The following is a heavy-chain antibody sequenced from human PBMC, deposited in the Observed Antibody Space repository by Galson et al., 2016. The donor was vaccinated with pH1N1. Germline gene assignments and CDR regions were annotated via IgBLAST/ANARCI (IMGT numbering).Heavy chain of an antibody. D-gene: IGHD2-21*02. V-gene: IGHV4-34*01. CDR1: GGSFSHYY. CDR3: ARLSLGGDTETYGMDV. CDR2: ITHSGTT. Sequence: ETLSLTCAVYGGSFSHYYWSWIRQSPGKGLEWIGEITHSGTTHYNASLKSRVSMSVDTSRNQFSLKLSSVTAADTAVYYCARLSLGGDTETYGMDVWGQGTTVIVSS. J-gene: IGHJ6*02.